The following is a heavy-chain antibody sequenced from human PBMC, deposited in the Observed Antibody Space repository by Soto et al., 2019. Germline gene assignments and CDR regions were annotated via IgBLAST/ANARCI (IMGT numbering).Heavy chain of an antibody. J-gene: IGHJ4*01. D-gene: IGHD3-22*01. CDR3: ATGGGYYYDRSGHSAWF. Sequence: QVQLVQSGAEVKKPGSSVKVSCKASGGIFNNYAISWVRQAPGQGLEWMGGIIPVFGTADYAQKFQGRVTITADESTSTAYMELSSLRSEDTAVYYCATGGGYYYDRSGHSAWFWGQGNLVTVSS. CDR1: GGIFNNYA. V-gene: IGHV1-69*01. CDR2: IIPVFGTA.